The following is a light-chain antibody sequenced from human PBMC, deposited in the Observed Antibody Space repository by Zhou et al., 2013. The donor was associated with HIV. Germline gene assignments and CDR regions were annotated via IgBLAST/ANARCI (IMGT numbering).Light chain of an antibody. CDR3: LQHNSYPWT. Sequence: DIQMAQSPSSLSASVGDRVTITCRASQSISSYLNWYQQIPGKAPKLLMSAASSLQSGVPSRFSGSRSGTDFTLTIASLQPEDFATYYCLQHNSYPWTFGQGTKVEIK. V-gene: IGKV1-17*01. J-gene: IGKJ1*01. CDR2: AAS. CDR1: QSISSY.